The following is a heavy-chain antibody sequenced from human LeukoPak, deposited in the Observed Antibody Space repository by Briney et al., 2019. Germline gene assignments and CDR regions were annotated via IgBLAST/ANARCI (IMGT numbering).Heavy chain of an antibody. Sequence: ASVKVSCKASGYTFTSYGISWVRQAPGQGLEWMGWISAYNGNTNYAQKLQGRVTMTTDTSTSTAYMELRSLRSDDTAVYYCARDQTLVALGYCSSTSCYSSNYKTPNDAFDIWGQGTMVTVSS. D-gene: IGHD2-2*01. CDR2: ISAYNGNT. V-gene: IGHV1-18*01. CDR3: ARDQTLVALGYCSSTSCYSSNYKTPNDAFDI. J-gene: IGHJ3*02. CDR1: GYTFTSYG.